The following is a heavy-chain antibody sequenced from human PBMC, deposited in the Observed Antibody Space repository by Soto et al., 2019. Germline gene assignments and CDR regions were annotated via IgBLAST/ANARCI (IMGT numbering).Heavy chain of an antibody. CDR3: ARDISGYYYGMDV. CDR2: INHTGST. Sequence: QVQLQQWGAGLLKPSETLSLTCAVYGGSFSGYFWSWVRQPPGKGLEWIGEINHTGSTKYNPSLKSRATISLGTSKNQVSLKVYSVTAADTGVYYCARDISGYYYGMDVWGQGTTVTVS. CDR1: GGSFSGYF. D-gene: IGHD3-3*02. J-gene: IGHJ6*02. V-gene: IGHV4-34*01.